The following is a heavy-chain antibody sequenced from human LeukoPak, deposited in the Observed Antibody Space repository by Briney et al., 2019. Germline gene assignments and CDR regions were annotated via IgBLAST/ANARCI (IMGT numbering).Heavy chain of an antibody. CDR3: ARVFRAEFDY. CDR1: GFTFSSYA. J-gene: IGHJ4*02. V-gene: IGHV3-30-3*01. CDR2: ISYDGSNK. Sequence: GGSLRLSCAASGFTFSSYAMHWVRQAPGKGLEWVAVISYDGSNKYYADSVKGRFTISRDNYKNTLYLQVNSLRAEDTAVYYCARVFRAEFDYWGQGTLVTVSS.